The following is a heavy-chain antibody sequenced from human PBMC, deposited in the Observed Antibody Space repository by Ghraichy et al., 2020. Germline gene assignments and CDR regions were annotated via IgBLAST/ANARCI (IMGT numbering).Heavy chain of an antibody. CDR3: ARGGYYDAGLNT. J-gene: IGHJ5*02. CDR1: GWSFSGNY. CDR2: INHSRGT. Sequence: SETLSLTCAVSGWSFSGNYLTWIRQPPGKGLEWIGEINHSRGTNYNPSLKSRVTISSDTSKNQFSLKLNSVTAADTAVYYCARGGYYDAGLNTWGQGTPVTVSS. D-gene: IGHD3-22*01. V-gene: IGHV4-34*01.